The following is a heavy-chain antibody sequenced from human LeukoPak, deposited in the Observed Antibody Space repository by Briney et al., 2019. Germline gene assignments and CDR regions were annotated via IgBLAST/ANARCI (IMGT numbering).Heavy chain of an antibody. CDR2: ISYDGSNK. CDR3: ARDGDSLYFIAVAALDY. Sequence: GGPLRLSCAASGFTFSSYAMHWVRQAPGKGLEWVAVISYDGSNKYYADSVKGRFTISRDNSKNTLYLQMNSLRAEDTAVYYCARDGDSLYFIAVAALDYWGQGTLVTVSS. CDR1: GFTFSSYA. D-gene: IGHD6-19*01. V-gene: IGHV3-30-3*01. J-gene: IGHJ4*02.